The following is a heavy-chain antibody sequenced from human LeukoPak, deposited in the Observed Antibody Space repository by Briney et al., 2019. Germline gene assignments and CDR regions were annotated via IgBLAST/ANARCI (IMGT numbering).Heavy chain of an antibody. CDR1: GGSISSSTYY. J-gene: IGHJ3*02. Sequence: SETLSLTCTVSGGSISSSTYYWGWIRQPPGKGLEWIGSIYYSGRTYCNPSLKSRLTISVDTSKNQFSLKLSSVTAADTAVYYCARHPGITAAGTGFDIWGQGTMVTVSS. CDR3: ARHPGITAAGTGFDI. D-gene: IGHD6-13*01. CDR2: IYYSGRT. V-gene: IGHV4-39*01.